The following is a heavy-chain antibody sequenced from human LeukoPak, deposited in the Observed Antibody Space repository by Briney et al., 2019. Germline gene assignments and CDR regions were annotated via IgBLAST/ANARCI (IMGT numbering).Heavy chain of an antibody. CDR1: GFSFASYG. J-gene: IGHJ4*02. Sequence: PGGCLRLSCAASGFSFASYGMNWVRQAPGKGLEWVSHITSDGHVETYVDSVRGRFTMSRDNAKDLLFLQMNGLRAEDTAVYYCARDTLNGPFVISLDYWGQGALVTVSS. CDR3: ARDTLNGPFVISLDY. D-gene: IGHD3-9*01. CDR2: ITSDGHVE. V-gene: IGHV3-48*03.